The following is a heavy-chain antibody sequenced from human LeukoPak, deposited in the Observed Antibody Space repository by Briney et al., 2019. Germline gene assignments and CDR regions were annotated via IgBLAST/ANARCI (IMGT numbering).Heavy chain of an antibody. CDR1: GYTFTGYY. D-gene: IGHD6-13*01. V-gene: IGHV1-2*02. CDR2: INPNSGGT. CDR3: ARDGGSDSNSWYMDV. J-gene: IGHJ6*04. Sequence: ASVKVSCKASGYTFTGYYMHWVRQAPGQGLERMGWINPNSGGTNYAQKFQGRVTMTRDTSISTAYMELSRLRSDDTAVYYCARDGGSDSNSWYMDVWGKGTTVTVSS.